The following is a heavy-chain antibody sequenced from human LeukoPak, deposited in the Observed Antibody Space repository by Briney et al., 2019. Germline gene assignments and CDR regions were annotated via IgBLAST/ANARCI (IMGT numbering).Heavy chain of an antibody. Sequence: GGSLRLSCAGSGFTFSSYAMHGVRQAPGKGLEWVAVISYDGSNKYYADSVKGRFTISRDNSKNTLYLQMNSLRAEDTAVYYCASAGAGLYFDYWGQGTLVTVSS. CDR1: GFTFSSYA. V-gene: IGHV3-30*04. J-gene: IGHJ4*02. CDR2: ISYDGSNK. D-gene: IGHD6-19*01. CDR3: ASAGAGLYFDY.